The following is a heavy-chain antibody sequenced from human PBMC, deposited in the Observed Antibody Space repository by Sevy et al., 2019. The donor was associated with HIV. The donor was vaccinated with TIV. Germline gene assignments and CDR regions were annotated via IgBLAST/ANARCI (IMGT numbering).Heavy chain of an antibody. CDR2: IYTSGST. Sequence: SETLSLTCTVSGGSISSGSYYWSWIRQPAGKGLEWIGRIYTSGSTNYNPSLKSRVTMSVDTSKNQFSLKLSSVTAAETAVYYCAGDPGVGYDFWSGYSDYYGMDVWGQGTTVTVSS. CDR3: AGDPGVGYDFWSGYSDYYGMDV. V-gene: IGHV4-61*02. J-gene: IGHJ6*02. D-gene: IGHD3-3*01. CDR1: GGSISSGSYY.